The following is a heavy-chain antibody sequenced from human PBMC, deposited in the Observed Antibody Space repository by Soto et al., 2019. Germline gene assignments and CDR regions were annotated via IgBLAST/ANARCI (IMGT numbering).Heavy chain of an antibody. D-gene: IGHD6-19*01. CDR1: GFTFSSYG. V-gene: IGHV3-30*18. CDR2: ISYDGSNK. J-gene: IGHJ4*02. Sequence: GGSLRLSCAASGFTFSSYGMHWVRQAPGKGLEWVAVISYDGSNKYYADSVKGRFTISRDNSKNTLHLQMNSLRAEDTAVYYCAKLKAVAALPYYFDYWGQGTLVTVSS. CDR3: AKLKAVAALPYYFDY.